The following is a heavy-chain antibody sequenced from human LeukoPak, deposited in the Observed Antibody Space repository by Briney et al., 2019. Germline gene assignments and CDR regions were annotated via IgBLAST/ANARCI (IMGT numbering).Heavy chain of an antibody. J-gene: IGHJ4*02. Sequence: PGGSLRLSCAASGFTFSSYSMNWVRQAPGKGLEWVSYISSSSSTIYYADSVKGRFTISRDNAKNSLYLQMNSLRAEDTAVYYCARDLGSYRVAGPVLLGYWGQGTLVTVSS. D-gene: IGHD3-16*01. CDR3: ARDLGSYRVAGPVLLGY. CDR2: ISSSSSTI. V-gene: IGHV3-48*01. CDR1: GFTFSSYS.